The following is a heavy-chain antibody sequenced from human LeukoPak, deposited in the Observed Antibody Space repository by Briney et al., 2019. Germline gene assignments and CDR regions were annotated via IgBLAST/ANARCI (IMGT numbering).Heavy chain of an antibody. J-gene: IGHJ4*02. CDR3: ARDARYCSSTSCQPLDY. D-gene: IGHD2-2*01. Sequence: PGGSLRLSCAASGFTFSSYSMNWVRQAPGKGLEWVSYISSSSSNIYYADSVKGRFTISRDNPKNSLYLQMNSLRAEDTAVYYCARDARYCSSTSCQPLDYWGQGTLVTVSS. V-gene: IGHV3-21*01. CDR1: GFTFSSYS. CDR2: ISSSSSNI.